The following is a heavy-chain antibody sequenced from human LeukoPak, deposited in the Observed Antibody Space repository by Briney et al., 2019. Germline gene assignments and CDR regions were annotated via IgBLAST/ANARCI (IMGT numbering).Heavy chain of an antibody. CDR1: GFTFSDYY. Sequence: GGSLRLSCAASGFTFSDYYMSWIRQAPGKGLEWVSYISSSGSTIYYADSVKGRFTISRDNAKNSLYLQMNSLRAEDTAVYYCAKDPYYDSSGYSDYWGQGTLVTVSS. CDR3: AKDPYYDSSGYSDY. CDR2: ISSSGSTI. V-gene: IGHV3-11*01. D-gene: IGHD3-22*01. J-gene: IGHJ4*02.